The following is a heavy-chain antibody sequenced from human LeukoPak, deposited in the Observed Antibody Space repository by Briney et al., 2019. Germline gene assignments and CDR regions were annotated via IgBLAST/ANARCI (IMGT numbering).Heavy chain of an antibody. CDR2: IYYSGST. D-gene: IGHD1-26*01. J-gene: IGHJ4*02. V-gene: IGHV4-59*01. Sequence: SETLSLTCTVSGGSINSYYWSWIRQPPGKGLEWIGYIYYSGSTNYNPSLMSRVAISVDTSKNQFSLKLSSVTAADTALYFCATHSGSYYYFDYWGQGTLVTVSS. CDR3: ATHSGSYYYFDY. CDR1: GGSINSYY.